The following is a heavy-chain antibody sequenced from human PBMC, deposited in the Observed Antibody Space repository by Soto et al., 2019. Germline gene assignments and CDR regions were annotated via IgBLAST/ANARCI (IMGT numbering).Heavy chain of an antibody. CDR3: AKDDAGYSPYYGMDV. J-gene: IGHJ6*02. V-gene: IGHV3-11*01. D-gene: IGHD3-9*01. Sequence: GGSLRLSCAASGFTFSDYYMSWIRQAPGKGLEWVSYISSSGNTIYYADSVKGRFTISRDNAKNSLYLQMNSLRAEDTAVYYCAKDDAGYSPYYGMDVWGQGTTVTVSS. CDR1: GFTFSDYY. CDR2: ISSSGNTI.